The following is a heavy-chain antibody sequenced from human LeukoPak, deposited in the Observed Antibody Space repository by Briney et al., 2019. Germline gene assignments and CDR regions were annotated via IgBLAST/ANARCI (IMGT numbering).Heavy chain of an antibody. J-gene: IGHJ3*02. D-gene: IGHD3-16*02. CDR3: ARGRGSYPSDI. CDR1: GGSVSGYF. V-gene: IGHV4-59*08. Sequence: SETLSLTCTVSGGSVSGYFWSWIRQPPGKGLEWVAYIHYTGTTNYNPSLKSRLMISVDTSKNQFSLKLSSVTAADTAVYYCARGRGSYPSDIWGQGTMVTVSS. CDR2: IHYTGTT.